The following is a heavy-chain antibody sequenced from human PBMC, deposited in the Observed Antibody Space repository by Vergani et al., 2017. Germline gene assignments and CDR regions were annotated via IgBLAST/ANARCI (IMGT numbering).Heavy chain of an antibody. Sequence: QVQLVQSGAEVRKPGSSVKVSCKASGGTFSSYTISWVRQAPGQGLEWMGRIIPILGIANYAQKFQGRVTITADKSTSTAYMELSSLRSEDTAVYYCARDDVEMATIDYWGRGTLVTVSS. V-gene: IGHV1-69*08. CDR2: IIPILGIA. J-gene: IGHJ4*02. D-gene: IGHD5-24*01. CDR3: ARDDVEMATIDY. CDR1: GGTFSSYT.